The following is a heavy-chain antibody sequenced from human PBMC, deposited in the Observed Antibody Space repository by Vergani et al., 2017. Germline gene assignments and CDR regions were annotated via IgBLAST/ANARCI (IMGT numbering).Heavy chain of an antibody. J-gene: IGHJ6*03. CDR3: ARSRIGSRGYYYYYMDV. CDR2: IIPIFGTA. V-gene: IGHV1-69*01. Sequence: QVQLVQSGAEVKKPGSSVKVSCKASGGTFSRYAISWVRQAPGQGLEWMGGIIPIFGTANYAQKFQGRVTITADASTSTAYMELSSLRSEDTAVYYCARSRIGSRGYYYYYMDVWGKGTTVTVSS. CDR1: GGTFSRYA. D-gene: IGHD2-15*01.